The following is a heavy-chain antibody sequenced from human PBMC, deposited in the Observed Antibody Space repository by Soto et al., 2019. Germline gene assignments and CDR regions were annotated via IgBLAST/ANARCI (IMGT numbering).Heavy chain of an antibody. CDR2: IYYSGST. CDR3: ARGVVGATTVHY. CDR1: GGSVSSGSYY. Sequence: KPSETLSLTCTVSGGSVSSGSYYWSWIRQPPGKGLEWIGYIYYSGSTNYNPSLKSRVTISVDTSKNQFSLKLSSVTAADTAVYYCARGVVGATTVHYCGQGTLVTVSS. V-gene: IGHV4-61*01. D-gene: IGHD1-26*01. J-gene: IGHJ4*02.